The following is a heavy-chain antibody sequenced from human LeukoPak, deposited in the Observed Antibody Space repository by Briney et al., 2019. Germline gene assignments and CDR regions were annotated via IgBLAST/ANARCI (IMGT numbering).Heavy chain of an antibody. CDR3: ARDEVAITIFGVVTDAFDI. CDR2: ISSSSTI. D-gene: IGHD3-3*01. V-gene: IGHV3-48*01. Sequence: GGSLRLSCAASGFTFSSYSMNWVRQAPGKGLEWVSYISSSSTIYYADSVKGRFTISRDNAKNSLYLQMNSLRAEDTAVYYCARDEVAITIFGVVTDAFDIWGQGTMVTVSS. CDR1: GFTFSSYS. J-gene: IGHJ3*02.